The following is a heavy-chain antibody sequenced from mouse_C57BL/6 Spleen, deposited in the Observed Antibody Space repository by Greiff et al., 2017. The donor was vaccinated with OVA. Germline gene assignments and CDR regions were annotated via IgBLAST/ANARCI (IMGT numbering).Heavy chain of an antibody. Sequence: EVHLVESGGDLVKPGGSLKLSCAASGFTFSSYGMSWVRQTPDKRLEWVATISSGGSYTYYPDSVKGRFTISRDNAKNTLYLQMSSLKSEDTAMYYCARQGYGSSYAMDYWGQGTSVTVSS. J-gene: IGHJ4*01. CDR1: GFTFSSYG. V-gene: IGHV5-6*01. CDR3: ARQGYGSSYAMDY. D-gene: IGHD1-1*01. CDR2: ISSGGSYT.